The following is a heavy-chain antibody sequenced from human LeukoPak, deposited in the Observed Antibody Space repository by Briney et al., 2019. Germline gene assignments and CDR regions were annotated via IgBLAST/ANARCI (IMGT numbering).Heavy chain of an antibody. CDR1: GFTFSSYT. V-gene: IGHV3-21*01. Sequence: PGGSLRLSCAASGFTFSSYTMNWVRQAPGKGLEWVSSISSSSSYIYYADSVKGRFTISRDNAKNSLYLQMNSLRAEDTAVYYCARDRGNQRGYYYYVDVWGKGTTVTVSS. D-gene: IGHD1-14*01. J-gene: IGHJ6*03. CDR3: ARDRGNQRGYYYYVDV. CDR2: ISSSSSYI.